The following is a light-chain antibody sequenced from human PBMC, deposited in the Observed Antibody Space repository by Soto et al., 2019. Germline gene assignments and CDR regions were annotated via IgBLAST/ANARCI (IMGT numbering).Light chain of an antibody. CDR2: EVS. CDR3: SLYTSSSTYV. Sequence: QSALTQPPSVSGSPGQSVTISCTGTSSDVGSYNRVSWYQQPPGTAPKVMIYEVSNRPSGVPDRFTGSMSGNTASLTISGLQAEDEADYYCSLYTSSSTYVFGTGTKVTVL. V-gene: IGLV2-18*01. J-gene: IGLJ1*01. CDR1: SSDVGSYNR.